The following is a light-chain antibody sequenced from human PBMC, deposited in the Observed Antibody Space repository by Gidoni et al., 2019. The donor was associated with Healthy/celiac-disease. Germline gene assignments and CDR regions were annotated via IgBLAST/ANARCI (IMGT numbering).Light chain of an antibody. Sequence: QSALPQPRSVSGSPGQSVTISCTGTSSDVGGYNYVSWYQQHPGKAPKLMIYDVSERPSGVPDRFSGYKSGNTASLTISGLQAEDEADYYCCSYAGSYTLVFGGGTKLTVL. CDR2: DVS. CDR1: SSDVGGYNY. V-gene: IGLV2-11*01. J-gene: IGLJ2*01. CDR3: CSYAGSYTLV.